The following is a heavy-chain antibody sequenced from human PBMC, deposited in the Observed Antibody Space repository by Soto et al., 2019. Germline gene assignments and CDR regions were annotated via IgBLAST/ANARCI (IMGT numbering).Heavy chain of an antibody. J-gene: IGHJ3*02. V-gene: IGHV5-10-1*01. CDR2: IDPSDSYT. D-gene: IGHD3-16*01. CDR3: AKGGGPYAFDI. Sequence: GESLKISCKASGYSFTIHWISWVRQMPGKGLEWMGKIDPSDSYTNYSPSFQGHVTISADKSISTAYLQWSSLKASDTAMYYCAKGGGPYAFDIWGQGTMVTVSS. CDR1: GYSFTIHW.